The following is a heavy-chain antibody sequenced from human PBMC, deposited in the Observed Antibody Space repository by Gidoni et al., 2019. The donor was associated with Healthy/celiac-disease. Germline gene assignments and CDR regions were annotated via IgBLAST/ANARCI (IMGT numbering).Heavy chain of an antibody. CDR1: GIPFSRYD. D-gene: IGHD2-15*01. Sequence: EVQLVASGGGLVQPGGSLRLSCAASGIPFSRYDMPWVRQAPGKGLEYVSAISSNGGSTYYANSVKCRFTISRYNSKNSLYLQMGSLRAEDMAVNYCARDQDCSGGSCYSRSLAFDIWGQGTMVTVSS. CDR2: ISSNGGST. CDR3: ARDQDCSGGSCYSRSLAFDI. V-gene: IGHV3-64*01. J-gene: IGHJ3*02.